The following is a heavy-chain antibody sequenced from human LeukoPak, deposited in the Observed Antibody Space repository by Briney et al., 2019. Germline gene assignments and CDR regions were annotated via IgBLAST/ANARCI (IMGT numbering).Heavy chain of an antibody. CDR2: ISHRDKSA. CDR1: GFSFSDYY. Sequence: GRSLRLSCAASGFSFSDYYMSWVRQDPGKGPEWLSSISHRDKSANYIESVKDRFTVSRDNAKESLYLQMNSLRVEDTAIYYCARAKGSGTYSAWFEFWGQGTLVTVSS. CDR3: ARAKGSGTYSAWFEF. D-gene: IGHD3-10*01. V-gene: IGHV3-11*01. J-gene: IGHJ5*01.